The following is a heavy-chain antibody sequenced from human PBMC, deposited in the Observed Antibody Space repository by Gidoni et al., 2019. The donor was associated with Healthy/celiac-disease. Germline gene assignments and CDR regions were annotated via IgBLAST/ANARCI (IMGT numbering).Heavy chain of an antibody. CDR2: IYYSGST. V-gene: IGHV4-39*01. J-gene: IGHJ4*02. D-gene: IGHD5-12*01. CDR1: GGSISSSSYY. CDR3: ASLRDGYNRGNFDY. Sequence: QLQLQESGPGLVKPSETLSLTCTVSGGSISSSSYYWGWTRQPPGKGLEWIGSIYYSGSTYYNPSLKSRVTISVDTSKNQFSLKLSSVTAADTAVYYCASLRDGYNRGNFDYWGQGTLVTVSS.